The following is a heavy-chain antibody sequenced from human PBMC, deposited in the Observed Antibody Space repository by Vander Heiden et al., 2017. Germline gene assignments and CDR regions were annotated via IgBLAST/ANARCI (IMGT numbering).Heavy chain of an antibody. V-gene: IGHV3-53*01. J-gene: IGHJ6*02. CDR1: GFTVSSND. Sequence: EVQLVESGGGLIQPGGSLRLSCAASGFTVSSNDMSWVGEAPGKGLELVSVIYSGGSTYYADSVKGRFTIARDNSKNTLYLQMNSLRAEDTAVYYCARGTGGHYYYYYGMDVWGQGTTVTVSS. CDR2: IYSGGST. D-gene: IGHD3-10*01. CDR3: ARGTGGHYYYYYGMDV.